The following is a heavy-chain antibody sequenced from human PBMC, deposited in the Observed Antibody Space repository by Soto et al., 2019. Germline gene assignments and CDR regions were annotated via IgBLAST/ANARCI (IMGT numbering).Heavy chain of an antibody. D-gene: IGHD4-17*01. V-gene: IGHV4-4*02. CDR2: IYHSGST. J-gene: IGHJ2*01. CDR3: ASTIYGDISAYCDL. CDR1: GGSISSAHW. Sequence: QVQLQESGPGLVKPSGTLSLTCAVSGGSISSAHWWTWVRQPPGKGLEWIGEIYHSGSTNYNPSLKSRVTISLDMSKNHFSLKLNSVTAADTAVYYCASTIYGDISAYCDLWGRGTLVTVSS.